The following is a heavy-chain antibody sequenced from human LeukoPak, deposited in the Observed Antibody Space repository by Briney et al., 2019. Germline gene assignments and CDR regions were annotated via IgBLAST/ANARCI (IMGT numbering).Heavy chain of an antibody. CDR2: ISAYNGNT. V-gene: IGHV1-18*01. D-gene: IGHD6-19*01. J-gene: IGHJ3*02. Sequence: ASVKVSCKASGYTFTSYGISWVRQAPGQGLEWMGWISAYNGNTNYAQKLQGRVTMTTDTSTSTAYMELRSLRSDDTVVYYCARSGYSSGRDAFDIWGQGTMVTVSS. CDR3: ARSGYSSGRDAFDI. CDR1: GYTFTSYG.